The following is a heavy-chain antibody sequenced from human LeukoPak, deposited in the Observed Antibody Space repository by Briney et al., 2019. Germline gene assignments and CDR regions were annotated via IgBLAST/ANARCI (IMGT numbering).Heavy chain of an antibody. CDR2: IRGDNGNT. Sequence: ASVKVSCKASGYTFSNYGISWVRQAPGQGLEWVGWIRGDNGNTNYAQKFQGRVTMATETSTSTAYMELSSLRSEDTAVYYCAADHPNYDILTGYYSVSRAFDIWGQGTMVTVSS. J-gene: IGHJ3*02. D-gene: IGHD3-9*01. CDR1: GYTFSNYG. CDR3: AADHPNYDILTGYYSVSRAFDI. V-gene: IGHV1-18*01.